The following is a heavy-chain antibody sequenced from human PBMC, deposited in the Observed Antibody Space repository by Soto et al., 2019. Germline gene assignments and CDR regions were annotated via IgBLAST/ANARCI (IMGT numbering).Heavy chain of an antibody. J-gene: IGHJ4*02. CDR3: ARDQGENYDSSGYYSK. CDR2: ISRSGDYT. Sequence: QVQLVESGGGLVKPEGSLRLSCTASGFTFSNYYMSWIRQAPGKGLEWISYISRSGDYTNYVDPVKGRFTISRDNAKNTLFLQMNSLRAEDTAVYYCARDQGENYDSSGYYSKWGQGTLVTVSS. V-gene: IGHV3-11*05. CDR1: GFTFSNYY. D-gene: IGHD3-22*01.